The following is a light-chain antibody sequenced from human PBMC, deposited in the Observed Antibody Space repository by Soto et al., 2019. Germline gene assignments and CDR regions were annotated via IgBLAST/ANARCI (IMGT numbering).Light chain of an antibody. V-gene: IGKV3-20*01. Sequence: EIVLTHSPGTLSLSPGERATLSCRASQSVSSTYLAWYQQKPGQAPRLLIYGASSRATGIPDRFSGSGSGTDFTLTISRLEPEDFAVYYCQQYDSSRLFGGGTRWIS. CDR3: QQYDSSRL. CDR2: GAS. J-gene: IGKJ4*01. CDR1: QSVSSTY.